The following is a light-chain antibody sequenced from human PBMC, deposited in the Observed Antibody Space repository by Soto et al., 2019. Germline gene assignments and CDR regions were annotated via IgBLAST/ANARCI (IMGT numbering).Light chain of an antibody. CDR1: SSDVDAFNF. CDR3: TSHTTTSPPVL. Sequence: QSALTQPASVSGSPGQSITISCTGTSSDVDAFNFVSWYQQHPGKAPKLIIYDVRHRPSGVSDRFSGSKSGNTASLTIYGLQAEDEADYYCTSHTTTSPPVLFGGGTKLTVL. CDR2: DVR. V-gene: IGLV2-14*03. J-gene: IGLJ2*01.